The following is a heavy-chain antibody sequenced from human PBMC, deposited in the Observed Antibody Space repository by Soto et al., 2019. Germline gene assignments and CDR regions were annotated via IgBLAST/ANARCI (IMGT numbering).Heavy chain of an antibody. J-gene: IGHJ5*02. D-gene: IGHD3-22*01. CDR3: VRGTYQYYDSSGVQNRFDP. V-gene: IGHV4-31*03. CDR2: IYHSGNT. Sequence: QVQLQESGPGLVQRSQTLSLTCTVSGGSISSGGFYWSWIRQHPEKGLEWIGWIYHSGNTYYNPSLKSRVTLLEDTSKNQFSLKLTSVTAADTAVYYCVRGTYQYYDSSGVQNRFDPWGQGTLVTVSS. CDR1: GGSISSGGFY.